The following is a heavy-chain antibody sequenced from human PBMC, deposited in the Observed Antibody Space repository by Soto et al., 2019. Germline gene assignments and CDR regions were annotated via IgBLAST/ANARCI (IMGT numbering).Heavy chain of an antibody. J-gene: IGHJ5*02. CDR1: GASIIGFY. CDR3: VRDGTKTLRDWFDP. Sequence: KTSETLSLTCTVSGASIIGFYWSWIRKSAGKGLEWIGRIYATGTTDYNPSPKSRVMMSVDTSKKQFSLKLRSVTAADTAVYYCVRDGTKTLRDWFDPWGQGISVTVS. CDR2: IYATGTT. V-gene: IGHV4-4*07. D-gene: IGHD1-1*01.